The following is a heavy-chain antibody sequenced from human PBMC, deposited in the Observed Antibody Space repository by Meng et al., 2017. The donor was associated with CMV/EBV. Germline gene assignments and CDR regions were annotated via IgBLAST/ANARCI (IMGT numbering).Heavy chain of an antibody. Sequence: ASVKVSCKASGYTFTSYGISWVRQAPGQGLEWMGWISAYNGNTNYAQKLQGRATMTTDTSTSTAYMELRSLRSDDTAVYYCARDCSSTSCYRKWYYGMDVWGQGTTVTVSS. CDR3: ARDCSSTSCYRKWYYGMDV. V-gene: IGHV1-18*01. CDR2: ISAYNGNT. CDR1: GYTFTSYG. J-gene: IGHJ6*02. D-gene: IGHD2-2*02.